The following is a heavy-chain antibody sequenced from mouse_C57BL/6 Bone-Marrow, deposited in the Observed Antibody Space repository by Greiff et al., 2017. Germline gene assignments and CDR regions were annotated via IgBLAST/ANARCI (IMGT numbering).Heavy chain of an antibody. CDR1: GYAFTNYL. J-gene: IGHJ4*01. D-gene: IGHD1-1*01. V-gene: IGHV1-54*01. Sequence: VKLQQSGAELVRPGTSVKVSCKASGYAFTNYLIEWVKQRPGQGLEWIGVINPGSGGTNYNEKFKGKATLTADKSSSTAYMQLSSRTSDDSAVYFCARYGYYGDYWGQGNSVTVSS. CDR2: INPGSGGT. CDR3: ARYGYYGDY.